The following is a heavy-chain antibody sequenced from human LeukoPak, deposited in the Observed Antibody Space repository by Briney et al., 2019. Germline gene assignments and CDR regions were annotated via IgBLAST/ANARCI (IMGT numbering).Heavy chain of an antibody. CDR2: IIPIFGTA. Sequence: SVKVSCKASGGTFSSYAISWVRQAPGQGLEWMGGIIPIFGTANYAQKFRGRVTITADESTSTAYMELSSLRSEDTAVYYCARDIDFWSGYYYFDYWGQGTLVTVSS. CDR1: GGTFSSYA. V-gene: IGHV1-69*13. D-gene: IGHD3-3*01. J-gene: IGHJ4*02. CDR3: ARDIDFWSGYYYFDY.